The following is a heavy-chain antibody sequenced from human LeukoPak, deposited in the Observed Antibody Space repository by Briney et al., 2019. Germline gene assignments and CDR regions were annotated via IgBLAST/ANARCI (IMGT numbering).Heavy chain of an antibody. CDR1: GGSISSGGYY. Sequence: SQTLSLTCTVSGGSISSGGYYWSWIRQHPWKCLEWIGYIYYSGSTYYNPSLKSRVTISVDTSKNQFSLKLSSVTAADTAVYYCAREVRADNIAAAVRNAFDIWGQGTMVTVSS. D-gene: IGHD6-13*01. CDR2: IYYSGST. V-gene: IGHV4-31*03. CDR3: AREVRADNIAAAVRNAFDI. J-gene: IGHJ3*02.